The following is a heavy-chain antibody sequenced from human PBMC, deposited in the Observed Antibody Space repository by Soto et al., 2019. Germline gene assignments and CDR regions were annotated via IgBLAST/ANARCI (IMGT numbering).Heavy chain of an antibody. D-gene: IGHD1-26*01. J-gene: IGHJ4*02. CDR1: GGTFSSYA. V-gene: IGHV1-69*01. CDR3: ARVGVGAATTGLFDY. CDR2: IIPIFGTA. Sequence: QVQLVQSGAEVTKPGSSVKVSCKASGGTFSSYAISWVRQAPGQGLEWMGGIIPIFGTANYAQKFQGRVTITADESTSKAYMALSSLRSEDTAVYYCARVGVGAATTGLFDYWGQGTLVTVSS.